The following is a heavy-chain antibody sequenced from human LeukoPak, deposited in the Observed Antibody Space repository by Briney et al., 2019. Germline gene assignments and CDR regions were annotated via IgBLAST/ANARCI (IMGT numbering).Heavy chain of an antibody. CDR2: INHSGST. CDR1: GGSFSGYY. J-gene: IGHJ5*02. Sequence: SETLSLSCADYGGSFSGYYWSWIRQPPGKGLEWIGEINHSGSTNYNPSLKSRVTISVDTSKNQFSLKVSSVSAADTAVYYCARAYSSSWYWNWFDPWGQGTLVTVSS. V-gene: IGHV4-34*01. CDR3: ARAYSSSWYWNWFDP. D-gene: IGHD6-13*01.